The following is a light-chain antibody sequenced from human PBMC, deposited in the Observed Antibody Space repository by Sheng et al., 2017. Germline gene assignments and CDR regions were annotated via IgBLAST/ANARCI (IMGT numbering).Light chain of an antibody. J-gene: IGKJ1*01. Sequence: DIQMTQSPSSVSASVGDRVTIICRASQGISNWLAWYQQKVGKAPKLLISGASSLQAGVPSRFSGSGSGTEFTLTISSLQPEDFATYYCQQADSFPWTFGQGTKVEIK. CDR3: QQADSFPWT. CDR2: GAS. CDR1: QGISNW. V-gene: IGKV1-12*01.